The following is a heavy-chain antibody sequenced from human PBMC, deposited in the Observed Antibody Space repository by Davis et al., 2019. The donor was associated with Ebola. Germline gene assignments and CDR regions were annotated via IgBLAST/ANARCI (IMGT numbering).Heavy chain of an antibody. CDR1: GYTFTSYY. J-gene: IGHJ4*02. V-gene: IGHV1-46*01. Sequence: ASVKVSCKASGYTFTSYYMHWVRQAPGQGLEWMGIINPSGGSTSYAQKFQGRVTITADESTSTAYMELSSLRSEDTAVYYCATARDIFGVVHFDYWGQGTLVTVSS. CDR3: ATARDIFGVVHFDY. CDR2: INPSGGST. D-gene: IGHD3-3*02.